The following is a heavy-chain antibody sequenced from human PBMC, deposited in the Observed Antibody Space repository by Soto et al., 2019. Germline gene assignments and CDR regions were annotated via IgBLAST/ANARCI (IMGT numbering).Heavy chain of an antibody. V-gene: IGHV2-5*01. CDR1: GFSLSTSGVG. J-gene: IGHJ4*02. CDR2: IYWNVEK. CDR3: AHRRCSGGSCYFDY. D-gene: IGHD2-15*01. Sequence: QISLKESGPTLVKPTETLTLTCSFSGFSLSTSGVGVGWIRQPPGKALEWLGMIYWNVEKRYSPSLTNRLTSAKDTSKNPVVLTLTDMDPEDTGTSFCAHRRCSGGSCYFDYWGQGTLVTVSS.